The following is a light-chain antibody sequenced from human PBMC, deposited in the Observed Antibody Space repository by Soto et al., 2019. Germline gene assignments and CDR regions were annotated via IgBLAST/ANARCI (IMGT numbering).Light chain of an antibody. J-gene: IGLJ1*01. Sequence: QSALTQPPSASGSPGPSVAISCTGTISDVGGYNYVSWYQQHPGKAPKLMIYEVNKRPSGVPDRSSGSKSGNTASLTVSGLQAEDEADYYFSSYAGSSNVFGTGTKVTVL. CDR1: ISDVGGYNY. CDR3: SSYAGSSNV. CDR2: EVN. V-gene: IGLV2-8*01.